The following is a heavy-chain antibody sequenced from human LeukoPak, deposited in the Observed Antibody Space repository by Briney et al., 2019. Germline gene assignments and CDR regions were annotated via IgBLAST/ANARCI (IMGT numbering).Heavy chain of an antibody. V-gene: IGHV5-51*03. D-gene: IGHD3-10*01. CDR3: ARRSLHYYGSGSYRDWFDP. CDR2: IYPDDSDT. CDR1: GYSFTSYW. J-gene: IGHJ5*02. Sequence: GESLKISCKASGYSFTSYWIGWVRQMPGKGLEWMGIIYPDDSDTRYSPSFQGQVTMSADKSISTAYLQWGSLKASDTAMYCCARRSLHYYGSGSYRDWFDPWGQGTLVTVSS.